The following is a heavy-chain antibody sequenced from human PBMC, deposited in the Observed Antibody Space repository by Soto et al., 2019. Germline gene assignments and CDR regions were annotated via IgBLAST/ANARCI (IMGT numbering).Heavy chain of an antibody. J-gene: IGHJ6*02. D-gene: IGHD6-6*01. Sequence: PGESLKISCKGSGYSFTSYWIGWVRQMPGKGLEWMGIIYPGDYDTRYSPSFQGQVTISADKSISTAYLQWSSLKASDTAMYYCATSSIAARPPGDYGMDVWGQGTTVTVSS. V-gene: IGHV5-51*01. CDR2: IYPGDYDT. CDR1: GYSFTSYW. CDR3: ATSSIAARPPGDYGMDV.